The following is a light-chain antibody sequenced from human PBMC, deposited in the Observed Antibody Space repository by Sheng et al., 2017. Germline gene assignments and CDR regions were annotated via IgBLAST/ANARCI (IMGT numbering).Light chain of an antibody. Sequence: QSALTQPPSASGSPGQSVTISCTGTSNDVGSYNYVSWYQQYPGKAPKLLIYEVTKRPSGVPDRFSGSKSGNTASLTVSGLQAEDEADYYCSSYAGSSSYADNNNLEVFGTGTKVTVL. CDR2: EVT. J-gene: IGLJ1*01. CDR1: SNDVGSYNY. CDR3: SSYAGSSSYADNNNLEV. V-gene: IGLV2-8*01.